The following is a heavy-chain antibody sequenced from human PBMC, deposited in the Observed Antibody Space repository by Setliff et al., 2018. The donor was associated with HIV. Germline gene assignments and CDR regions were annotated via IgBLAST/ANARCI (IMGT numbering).Heavy chain of an antibody. CDR3: AKNLFSSGWSPLDS. Sequence: PGGSLRLSCATSGFTFSNYGMHWVRQAPGKGLEWVALIWNDGTNKYYTNSVKGRFTISRDNSKNTLYLQMNSLRAEDTAVYYCAKNLFSSGWSPLDSWGQGTLVTVSS. V-gene: IGHV3-30*02. J-gene: IGHJ4*02. D-gene: IGHD6-13*01. CDR2: IWNDGTNK. CDR1: GFTFSNYG.